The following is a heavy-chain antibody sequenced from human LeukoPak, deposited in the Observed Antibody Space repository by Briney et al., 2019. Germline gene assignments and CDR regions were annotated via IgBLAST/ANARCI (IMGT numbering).Heavy chain of an antibody. D-gene: IGHD3-16*01. Sequence: SETLSLTCTVSGVSISSRYWSWVRQPPGKGLGWIGYIYYSGTTMYNPSLKSRVTMSVDTSKKQFSLNLSSVTAADTAVYYCARWGDGFDIWGQGTMVTVSS. CDR3: ARWGDGFDI. J-gene: IGHJ3*02. CDR2: IYYSGTT. V-gene: IGHV4-59*11. CDR1: GVSISSRY.